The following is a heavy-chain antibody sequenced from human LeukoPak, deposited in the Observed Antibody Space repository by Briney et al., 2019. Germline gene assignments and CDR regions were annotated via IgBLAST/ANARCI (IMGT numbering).Heavy chain of an antibody. D-gene: IGHD6-19*01. CDR2: ISYDGSNK. CDR3: AREVQTGYSSGWYYAYYYYYGMDV. V-gene: IGHV3-30-3*01. J-gene: IGHJ6*02. Sequence: GRSLRLSCAASGFTFSSYAMPWVHQAPGKGLEWVAVISYDGSNKYYADSVKGRFTISRDNSKNTLYLQMNSLRAEDTAVYYCAREVQTGYSSGWYYAYYYYYGMDVWSQGTTVTVSS. CDR1: GFTFSSYA.